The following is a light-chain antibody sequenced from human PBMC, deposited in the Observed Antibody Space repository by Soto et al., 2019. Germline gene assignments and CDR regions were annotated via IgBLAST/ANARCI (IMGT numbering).Light chain of an antibody. CDR3: QQFNSYPRT. V-gene: IGKV1-13*02. J-gene: IGKJ3*01. CDR2: DAS. CDR1: QGISSA. Sequence: AIQLTQSPSSLSASVGDRVTITCLASQGISSALAWYQQKPGQAPKLLIYDASSLESGVPSRFSGSGSGTDFTLTISSLQPEDFATYYCQQFNSYPRTFGPGTKVDIK.